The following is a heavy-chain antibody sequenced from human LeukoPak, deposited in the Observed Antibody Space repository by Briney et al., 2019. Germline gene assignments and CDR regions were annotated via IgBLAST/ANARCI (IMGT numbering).Heavy chain of an antibody. CDR2: ISVYNGNT. V-gene: IGHV1-18*01. CDR3: AKESSSYWFDP. CDR1: GYTFTSYG. D-gene: IGHD6-13*01. Sequence: GSVKVSCKASGYTFTSYGISWVRQAPGQGLEWMGWISVYNGNTNNAQKLQGRVTMTTDTATSTAYMELRSLRSDDTAVYYCAKESSSYWFDPWGQGTLVTVSS. J-gene: IGHJ5*02.